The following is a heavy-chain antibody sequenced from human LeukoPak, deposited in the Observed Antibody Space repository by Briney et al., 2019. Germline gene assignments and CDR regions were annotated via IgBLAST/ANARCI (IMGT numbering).Heavy chain of an antibody. J-gene: IGHJ4*02. CDR2: ISWNSGHI. V-gene: IGHV3-9*01. Sequence: GRSLRLSCAASGFTFEHYAIHWVRQAPGKGLEWVSGISWNSGHIGYADSVKGRFTISRANAKNSLYLQMNSLRAEDTAVYYCARGQDDIVVVPAAIRPPNFDYWGQGTLVTVSS. D-gene: IGHD2-2*02. CDR3: ARGQDDIVVVPAAIRPPNFDY. CDR1: GFTFEHYA.